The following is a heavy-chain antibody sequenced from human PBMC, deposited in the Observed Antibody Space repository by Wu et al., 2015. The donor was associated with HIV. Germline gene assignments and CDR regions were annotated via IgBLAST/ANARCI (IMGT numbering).Heavy chain of an antibody. J-gene: IGHJ3*02. V-gene: IGHV1-2*02. CDR1: GYTFTGYY. D-gene: IGHD6-19*01. CDR3: ARPISVAGTHDSFDI. CDR2: INPNSVGT. Sequence: QVQLVQSGAEVKKPGASVKVSCKASGYTFTGYYLHWVRQAPGQGLEWMGWINPNSVGTNFAQKFQGRVTMTRDTSINTAYMELSSLRSDDTAVYYCARPISVAGTHDSFDIWGQGDNGHRLF.